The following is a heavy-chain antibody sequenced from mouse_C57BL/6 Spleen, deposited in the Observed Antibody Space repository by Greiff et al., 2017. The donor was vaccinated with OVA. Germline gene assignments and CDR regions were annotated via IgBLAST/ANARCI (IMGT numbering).Heavy chain of an antibody. CDR2: IYPGSGNT. CDR3: ARGNSNYVYAMDY. J-gene: IGHJ4*01. D-gene: IGHD2-5*01. V-gene: IGHV1-76*01. CDR1: GYTFTDYY. Sequence: VQLQQSGAELVRPGASVKLSCKASGYTFTDYYINWVKQRPGQGLEWIARIYPGSGNTYYNEKFKGKATLTAEKSSSTAYMQRSSLTSEDTAVYFCARGNSNYVYAMDYGGQGTSVTVSS.